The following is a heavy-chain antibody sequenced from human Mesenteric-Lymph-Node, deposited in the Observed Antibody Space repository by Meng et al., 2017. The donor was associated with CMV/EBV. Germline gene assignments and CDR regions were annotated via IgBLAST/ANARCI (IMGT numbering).Heavy chain of an antibody. Sequence: SETLSLTCTVSGGSISSYYWSWIRQPPGKGLEWIGYIYYSGSTNYNPSLKSRVTISVDTSKNQFSLKLSSVTAADTAVYYCARVLDYHGSGSYSLYFDYWGQGTLVTVSS. CDR1: GGSISSYY. D-gene: IGHD3-10*01. V-gene: IGHV4-59*01. CDR3: ARVLDYHGSGSYSLYFDY. CDR2: IYYSGST. J-gene: IGHJ4*02.